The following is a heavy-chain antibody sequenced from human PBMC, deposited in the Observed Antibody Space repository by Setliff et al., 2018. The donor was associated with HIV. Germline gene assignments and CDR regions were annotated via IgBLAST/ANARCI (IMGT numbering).Heavy chain of an antibody. D-gene: IGHD3-3*01. V-gene: IGHV4-59*08. Sequence: PSETLSLTCTVSGGSMSSYYWSWIRQPPGKGLEWIGSVYHSGTTYYNPSLKSRVTISVDMSNNQFSLKVTSVTAADTAVYYCMRGRSITIFGVAYFDFWGQGTQVTVSS. J-gene: IGHJ4*02. CDR2: VYHSGTT. CDR1: GGSMSSYY. CDR3: MRGRSITIFGVAYFDF.